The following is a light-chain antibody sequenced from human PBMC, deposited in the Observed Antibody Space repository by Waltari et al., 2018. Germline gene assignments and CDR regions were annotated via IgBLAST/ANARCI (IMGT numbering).Light chain of an antibody. CDR2: DAS. CDR3: QQRRTWPSIT. CDR1: QSVGVN. J-gene: IGKJ5*01. V-gene: IGKV3-11*01. Sequence: ELVLTQSPATLSLSPGQRGTLSCRASQSVGVNLAWYQQKPGQAPRLLIYDASNRATGIPARFSGSGSGTDFTLTITGLEPEDFAVYYCQQRRTWPSITFGQGTRLEI.